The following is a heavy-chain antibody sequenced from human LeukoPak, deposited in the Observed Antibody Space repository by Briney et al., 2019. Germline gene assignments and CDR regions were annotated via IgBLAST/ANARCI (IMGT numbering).Heavy chain of an antibody. CDR2: TYPGGSDI. D-gene: IGHD3-10*01. CDR3: ARHGYYSSGTYYTPDH. CDR1: GYSFTSYW. V-gene: IGHV5-51*01. Sequence: GESLKISGKASGYSFTSYWIGWVRQMPRKGLEWMGITYPGGSDIRYSPSFQGQVTFSADKSTSTAYLQWSSLKASDTAMYYCARHGYYSSGTYYTPDHWGQGTLVTVSS. J-gene: IGHJ4*02.